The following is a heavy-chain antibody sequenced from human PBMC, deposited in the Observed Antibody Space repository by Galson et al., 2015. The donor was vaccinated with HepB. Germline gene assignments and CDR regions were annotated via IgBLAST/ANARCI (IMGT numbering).Heavy chain of an antibody. CDR1: GFTFSSYA. Sequence: SLRLSCAASGFTFSSYAMHWVRQAPGKGLEWVAVISYDGSNKYYADSVKGRFTISRDNSKNTLYLQMNSLRAEDTAVYYCAKVVRSGVRDYYYYYMDVWGKGTTVTVSS. V-gene: IGHV3-30*04. D-gene: IGHD3-10*01. CDR3: AKVVRSGVRDYYYYYMDV. CDR2: ISYDGSNK. J-gene: IGHJ6*03.